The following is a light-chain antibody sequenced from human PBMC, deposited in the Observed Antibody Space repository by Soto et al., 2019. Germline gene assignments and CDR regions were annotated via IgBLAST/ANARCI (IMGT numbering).Light chain of an antibody. Sequence: EIVLTQSPGTLSLSPGERATLSCRASQSVSSSYLAWYQQKPGQAPRLLIYGASSMATGIPDRFSGSGSGTAFTLTISRLDPEDFAVYYCQQYGRSPYTFGQGTKLEIK. CDR1: QSVSSSY. J-gene: IGKJ2*01. CDR2: GAS. V-gene: IGKV3-20*01. CDR3: QQYGRSPYT.